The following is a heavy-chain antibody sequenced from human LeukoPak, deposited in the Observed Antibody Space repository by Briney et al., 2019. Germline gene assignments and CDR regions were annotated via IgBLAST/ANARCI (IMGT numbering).Heavy chain of an antibody. Sequence: GGSLRLSCAASGFIFSTHGMHWVRQGPGRGLEWVAIIWYDGSEKYYADSVKGRFTNSRDNSKNTLYLQMDSLRAEDTAVYYCARGRGLGSGSYYYYFDSWGQGTLVTVSS. D-gene: IGHD3-22*01. CDR1: GFIFSTHG. V-gene: IGHV3-33*01. CDR3: ARGRGLGSGSYYYYFDS. J-gene: IGHJ4*02. CDR2: IWYDGSEK.